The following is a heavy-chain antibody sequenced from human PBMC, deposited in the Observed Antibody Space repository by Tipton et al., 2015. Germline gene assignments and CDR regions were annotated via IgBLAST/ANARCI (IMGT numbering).Heavy chain of an antibody. V-gene: IGHV4-61*01. CDR3: ARRSTASGPPGRFDP. Sequence: TLSLTCAVSGGSVSSPSYYWSWIRQPPGKGLEWIGYIYYIGSTNYNPSLKSRVTISVDTSKTQFSLKMSSVTASDTAVYYCARRSTASGPPGRFDPWGQGTLVTVSS. CDR1: GGSVSSPSYY. D-gene: IGHD5-12*01. CDR2: IYYIGST. J-gene: IGHJ5*02.